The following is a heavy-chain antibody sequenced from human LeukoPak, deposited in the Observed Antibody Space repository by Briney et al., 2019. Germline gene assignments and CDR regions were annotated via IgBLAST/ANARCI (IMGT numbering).Heavy chain of an antibody. CDR3: AKERGGSSYYYGMDV. Sequence: QTGGSLRLSCVAAGFTFRNAWMHWVRQAPGKGLVWVSRINSDGSSPHYADSVKGRFTISRDNAKNMLYLEMNSLRAEDTAVYFCAKERGGSSYYYGMDVWGQGTTVTVSS. CDR2: INSDGSSP. CDR1: GFTFRNAW. V-gene: IGHV3-74*01. J-gene: IGHJ6*02. D-gene: IGHD2-15*01.